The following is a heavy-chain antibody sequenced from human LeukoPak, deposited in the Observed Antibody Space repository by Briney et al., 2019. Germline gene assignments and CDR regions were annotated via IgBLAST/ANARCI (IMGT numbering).Heavy chain of an antibody. CDR2: INHSGST. Sequence: SETLSLTYAVYGGSFSGYYWSWIRQPPGKGLEWIGEINHSGSTNYNPSLKSRVTISVDTSKNQFSLKLSSVTAADTAVYYCARHVGYYDSSGYSIEYFQHWGQGTLVTVSS. V-gene: IGHV4-34*01. J-gene: IGHJ1*01. D-gene: IGHD3-22*01. CDR3: ARHVGYYDSSGYSIEYFQH. CDR1: GGSFSGYY.